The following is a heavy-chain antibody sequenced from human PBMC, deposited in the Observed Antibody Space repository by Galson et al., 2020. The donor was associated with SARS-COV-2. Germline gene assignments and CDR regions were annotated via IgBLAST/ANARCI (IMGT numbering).Heavy chain of an antibody. J-gene: IGHJ5*02. CDR3: ARHLLYCGSICWCEGWFEP. D-gene: IGHD2-2*01. V-gene: IGHV4-39*01. CDR1: GSSISSSSYS. Sequence: SETLSLTCTVSGSSISSSSYSWGWIRQPPGKGLEWIGSIYHSGSTYYNPSLKSRVTISVDTSKNQFSLKLSSVTAADTAVDYGARHLLYCGSICWCEGWFEPWGQGALFSVSS. CDR2: IYHSGST.